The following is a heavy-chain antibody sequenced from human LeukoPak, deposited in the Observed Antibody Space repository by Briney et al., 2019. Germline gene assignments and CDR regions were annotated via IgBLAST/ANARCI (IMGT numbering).Heavy chain of an antibody. Sequence: GGSLRLSCAASGFIVSGNSMNWVRQAPGKGLQWVPVIYSGGSTYYANSVKGRFTISRDKSKNALYLQMNSLRVEDTAVYYCAKDRSVVVTAIPYYWGQGTLVTVSS. D-gene: IGHD2-21*02. CDR3: AKDRSVVVTAIPYY. J-gene: IGHJ4*02. CDR2: IYSGGST. CDR1: GFIVSGNS. V-gene: IGHV3-53*01.